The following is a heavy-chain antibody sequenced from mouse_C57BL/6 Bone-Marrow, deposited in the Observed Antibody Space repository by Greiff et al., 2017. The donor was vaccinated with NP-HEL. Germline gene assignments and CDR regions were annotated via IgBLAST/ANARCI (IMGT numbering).Heavy chain of an antibody. J-gene: IGHJ2*01. Sequence: VQLQQSGAELARPGASVKMSCKASGYTFTSYTMHWVKQRPGQGLEWIGYINPSSGYTKYNQKFKDKATLTADKFSSTAYMQLSSLTSEDSAVYYCARGDYDGYWGQGTTLTVSS. CDR3: ARGDYDGY. CDR1: GYTFTSYT. V-gene: IGHV1-4*01. CDR2: INPSSGYT. D-gene: IGHD2-4*01.